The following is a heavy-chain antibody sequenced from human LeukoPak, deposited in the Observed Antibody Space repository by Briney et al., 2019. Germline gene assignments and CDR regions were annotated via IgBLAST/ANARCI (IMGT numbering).Heavy chain of an antibody. Sequence: PGGSLRLSSAASGFTLSSYWMHWVRQAPGKGLVWVSRIKSDGRTNYADSVKGRFTISRDNAKNTVSLQMNSLRAEDTGVYYCARAPSEIGGYYPEYFRHWGQGTLVIVSS. CDR1: GFTLSSYW. D-gene: IGHD3-22*01. J-gene: IGHJ1*01. CDR3: ARAPSEIGGYYPEYFRH. CDR2: IKSDGRT. V-gene: IGHV3-74*01.